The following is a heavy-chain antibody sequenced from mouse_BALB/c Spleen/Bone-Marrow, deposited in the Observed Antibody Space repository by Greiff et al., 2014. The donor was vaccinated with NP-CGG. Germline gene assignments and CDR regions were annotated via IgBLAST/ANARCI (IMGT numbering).Heavy chain of an antibody. V-gene: IGHV5-17*02. D-gene: IGHD4-1*01. CDR1: GFTFSSFG. Sequence: DVHLVESGGGLVQPGGSRKLSCAASGFTFSSFGMHWVRQAPERGLEWVAYISSGSSTIFYADTVKGRFTISRDNPKNTLFLHMTSLRSEDTAMYYCTRGGNWEDFDYWGQGTTLTVSS. J-gene: IGHJ2*01. CDR3: TRGGNWEDFDY. CDR2: ISSGSSTI.